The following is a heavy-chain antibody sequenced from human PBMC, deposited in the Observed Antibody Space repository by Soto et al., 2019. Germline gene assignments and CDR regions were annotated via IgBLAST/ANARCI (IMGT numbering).Heavy chain of an antibody. CDR1: GGSISSYY. CDR3: ARHGERGYYDYVWGSYRYWFDP. J-gene: IGHJ5*02. Sequence: SETLSLTCTVSGGSISSYYWSWIRQPPGKGLEWIGYIYYSGSTNYNPSLKSRVTISVDTSKNQFSLKLSSVTAADTAVYYCARHGERGYYDYVWGSYRYWFDPWGQGTLVTVSS. D-gene: IGHD3-16*02. CDR2: IYYSGST. V-gene: IGHV4-59*08.